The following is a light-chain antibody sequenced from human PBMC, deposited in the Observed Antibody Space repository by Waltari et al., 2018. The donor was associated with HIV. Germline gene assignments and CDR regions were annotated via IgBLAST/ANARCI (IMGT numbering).Light chain of an antibody. CDR2: AAS. Sequence: AIQMTQSPTSLSASVGDRVTITCRARQGIEKDLSWYQQKPGMAPRLLIYAASISQTGVPPRFSGSGSGAAFTLTISPLEAEDFATYYCLQDFSWPYTFGQGTKLEIK. CDR1: QGIEKD. V-gene: IGKV1-6*02. J-gene: IGKJ2*01. CDR3: LQDFSWPYT.